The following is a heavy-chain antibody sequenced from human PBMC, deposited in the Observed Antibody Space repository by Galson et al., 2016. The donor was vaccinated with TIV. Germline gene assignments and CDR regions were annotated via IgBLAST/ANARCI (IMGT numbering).Heavy chain of an antibody. CDR2: IIPLFRTT. V-gene: IGHV1-69*13. CDR3: ASDRNTAFDTYHYYYGMDV. D-gene: IGHD5-18*01. CDR1: GDTISSYV. Sequence: SVKVSCKASGDTISSYVFNWVRLALGQGLEWMGGIIPLFRTTNYAQKFQGRVTITADESTNTAYMELNSLRSGDTAVYYCASDRNTAFDTYHYYYGMDVWGQGTTVTVSS. J-gene: IGHJ6*02.